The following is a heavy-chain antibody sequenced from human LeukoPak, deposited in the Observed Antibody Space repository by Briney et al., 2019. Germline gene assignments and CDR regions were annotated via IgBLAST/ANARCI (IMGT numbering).Heavy chain of an antibody. D-gene: IGHD1-1*01. CDR1: GFTFRTYW. J-gene: IGHJ4*02. CDR2: IIQDGSEK. CDR3: ARHLNWAWDY. V-gene: IGHV3-7*01. Sequence: GGSLRLSCIPSGFTFRTYWMSWARRAPGKGREWVANIIQDGSEKYYVDSEKGRFTISRDNAKNSLFLQMSSLRADDTAVYYCARHLNWAWDYWGQETLVTVSS.